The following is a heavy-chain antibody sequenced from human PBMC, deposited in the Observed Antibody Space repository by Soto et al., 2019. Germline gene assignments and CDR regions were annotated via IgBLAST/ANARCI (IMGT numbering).Heavy chain of an antibody. V-gene: IGHV3-30-3*01. Sequence: GGSLRLSCAASAFTFSNYAMHWVRQAPGKGLEWVAVISHDGTYKNYAESVKGRFTISRDNSENTLYLHMNSLRVEDTAVFYCASFYGGGRFYYGMDVWGQGTTVTVSS. CDR2: ISHDGTYK. CDR1: AFTFSNYA. CDR3: ASFYGGGRFYYGMDV. D-gene: IGHD4-17*01. J-gene: IGHJ6*02.